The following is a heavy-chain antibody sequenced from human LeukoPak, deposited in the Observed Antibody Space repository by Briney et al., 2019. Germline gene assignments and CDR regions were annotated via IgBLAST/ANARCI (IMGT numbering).Heavy chain of an antibody. V-gene: IGHV3-23*01. CDR1: GFTFNNYA. J-gene: IGHJ4*02. CDR3: ARVYDSSGYYWFDY. CDR2: ISGSGGST. D-gene: IGHD3-22*01. Sequence: GGSLRLSCAASGFTFNNYAMTWVRQGPGKGLEWVSGISGSGGSTSYVDSVKGRFTISRDNSKSTVYLQMNRLRVEDTAVYYCARVYDSSGYYWFDYWGQGTLVTVSS.